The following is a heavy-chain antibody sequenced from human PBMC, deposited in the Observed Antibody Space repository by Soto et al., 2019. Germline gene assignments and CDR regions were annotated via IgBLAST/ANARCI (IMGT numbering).Heavy chain of an antibody. J-gene: IGHJ5*02. CDR2: IIPIFGTA. Sequence: SVKVSCKASGGTFSSYAISWVRQAPGQGLEWMGGIIPIFGTANYAQKFQGRVTITADKSTSTAYMELSSLRSEDTAVYYCAREHSSSFYWFDPWGQGTLVTVSS. CDR1: GGTFSSYA. D-gene: IGHD6-6*01. CDR3: AREHSSSFYWFDP. V-gene: IGHV1-69*06.